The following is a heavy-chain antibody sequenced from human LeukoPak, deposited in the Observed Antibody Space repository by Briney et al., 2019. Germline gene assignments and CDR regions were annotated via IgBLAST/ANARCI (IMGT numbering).Heavy chain of an antibody. CDR1: GGSISGFY. D-gene: IGHD6-25*01. Sequence: PSETLSLTCTVSGGSISGFYWSWSRQSPGKGLEWIGNIYYSGSTKYNPSLKSRVTISVDTSKNQFSLKLTSVSSEDTAVYYCARGRGYADYWGQGTLVTVSS. J-gene: IGHJ4*02. CDR3: ARGRGYADY. CDR2: IYYSGST. V-gene: IGHV4-59*01.